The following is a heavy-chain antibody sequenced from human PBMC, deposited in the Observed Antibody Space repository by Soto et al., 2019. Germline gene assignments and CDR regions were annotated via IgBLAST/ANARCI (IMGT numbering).Heavy chain of an antibody. J-gene: IGHJ4*02. V-gene: IGHV4-39*01. CDR1: GGSIGGGSYY. CDR2: TAYGGHF. Sequence: QLQLQESGPGLVKPSETLSLACTVSGGSIGGGSYYWGWIRQPPGKGLEWIGSTAYGGHFFYNPSPESLVTVSVDTSKDQFSLKVASVTAADAAVYYCARRLGPDFWGQGTLVTVS. CDR3: ARRLGPDF.